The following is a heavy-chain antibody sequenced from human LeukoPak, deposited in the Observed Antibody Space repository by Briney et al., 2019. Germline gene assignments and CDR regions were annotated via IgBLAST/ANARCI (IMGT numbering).Heavy chain of an antibody. Sequence: GGSLRLSCAASGFTFSSYWMNWARQAPGKGLEWVASINHNGNVNYYVDSVKGRFTISRDNAKNSLYLQMSNLRAEDTAVYFCAREGGLDVRGQGATVTVSS. CDR3: AREGGLDV. CDR2: INHNGNVN. J-gene: IGHJ6*02. V-gene: IGHV3-7*03. CDR1: GFTFSSYW.